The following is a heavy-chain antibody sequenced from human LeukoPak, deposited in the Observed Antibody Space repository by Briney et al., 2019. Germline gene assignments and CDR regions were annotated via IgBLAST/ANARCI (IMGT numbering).Heavy chain of an antibody. Sequence: SETLSLTCTVSGGSFSSYFWSWIRQPPGKGLEWIGYIYSSGSTNYNPSLKSRVSISADTSKNQFSLKLSSVTAADTAVYYCARGADFWSGYPYYYYYYGMDVWGQGTTVTVSS. CDR2: IYSSGST. CDR3: ARGADFWSGYPYYYYYYGMDV. J-gene: IGHJ6*02. V-gene: IGHV4-59*12. D-gene: IGHD3-3*01. CDR1: GGSFSSYF.